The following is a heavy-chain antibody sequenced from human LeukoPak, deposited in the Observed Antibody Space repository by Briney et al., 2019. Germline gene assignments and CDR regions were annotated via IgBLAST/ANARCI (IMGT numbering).Heavy chain of an antibody. CDR1: GGSISSYY. J-gene: IGHJ3*02. Sequence: KPSETLSLTCTVSGGSISSYYWSWIRQPPGKGLEWIGYIYYSGSTNYNPSLKSRVTISVDTSKNQFSLKLSPVTAADTAVYYCARPRGSYSWYAFDIWGQGTMVTVSS. CDR2: IYYSGST. CDR3: ARPRGSYSWYAFDI. D-gene: IGHD1-26*01. V-gene: IGHV4-59*08.